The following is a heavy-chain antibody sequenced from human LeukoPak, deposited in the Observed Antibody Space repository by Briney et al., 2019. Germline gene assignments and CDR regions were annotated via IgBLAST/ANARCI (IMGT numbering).Heavy chain of an antibody. CDR2: ISGTGRYL. V-gene: IGHV3-21*04. D-gene: IGHD1-7*01. CDR3: ARDRLELRPNYFDY. CDR1: GFIFNNYT. Sequence: GGSLRLSCAGSGFIFNNYTMNWVRQAPGKGLEWVSSISGTGRYLYYLNSVRGRFTISRDNAKNLLLLHMNSLRVEDTAVYYCARDRLELRPNYFDYWGQGTLVTVSS. J-gene: IGHJ4*02.